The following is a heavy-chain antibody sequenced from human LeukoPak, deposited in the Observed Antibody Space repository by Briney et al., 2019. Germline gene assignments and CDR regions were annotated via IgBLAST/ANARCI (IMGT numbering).Heavy chain of an antibody. CDR3: ARDGLSAGATNYYYYGMDV. J-gene: IGHJ6*02. D-gene: IGHD1-26*01. CDR1: GYTFTGYY. V-gene: IGHV1-46*01. CDR2: INPSGGST. Sequence: ASVKVSCKASGYTFTGYYMHWVRQAPGQGLEWMGIINPSGGSTSYAQKFQGRVTMTRDTSTSTVYMELSSLRSEDTAVYYCARDGLSAGATNYYYYGMDVWGQGTTVTVSS.